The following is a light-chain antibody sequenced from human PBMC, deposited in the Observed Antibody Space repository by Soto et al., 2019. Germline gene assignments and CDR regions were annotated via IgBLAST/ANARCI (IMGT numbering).Light chain of an antibody. V-gene: IGKV1-27*01. CDR2: GAS. Sequence: DIQMTQSPSSLSASVGDRVTITCRASHFTSNYLAWYLQTPGKVPKLLISGASTLKSGVPSRFSGRGYGADFTLTISCLQSEDFATYYCQHYNSYSEAFGQGTKVDIK. CDR1: HFTSNY. CDR3: QHYNSYSEA. J-gene: IGKJ1*01.